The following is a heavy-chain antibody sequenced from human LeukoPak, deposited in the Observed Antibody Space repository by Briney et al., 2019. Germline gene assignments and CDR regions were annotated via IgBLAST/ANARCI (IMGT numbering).Heavy chain of an antibody. J-gene: IGHJ5*01. CDR3: AVEGDGSGGSCYTNWFGS. V-gene: IGHV3-48*02. Sequence: GGSLRLSCVAPGFTFSSYSMNWVRQAPGKGLEWVSYISSSGTTKYYADSVKGRFTISRDNVKNSMYLQMNSLRDEETAVYYCAVEGDGSGGSCYTNWFGSWGQGTLVTVSS. CDR1: GFTFSSYS. D-gene: IGHD2-15*01. CDR2: ISSSGTTK.